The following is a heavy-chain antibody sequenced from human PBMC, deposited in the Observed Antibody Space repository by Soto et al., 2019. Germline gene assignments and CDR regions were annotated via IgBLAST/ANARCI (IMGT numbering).Heavy chain of an antibody. CDR3: ARLNGYCVSTNCHGHYGMAV. Sequence: SETLSLTCTVSGGSINRYYWIWIRQPPGKGLEWIGYIYYFGSSGRTSYNPSLKSRVTISVDTSKNQFSLELTSVTAADTAVYYCARLNGYCVSTNCHGHYGMAVWGQGTSVTVSS. V-gene: IGHV4-59*01. J-gene: IGHJ6*02. CDR1: GGSINRYY. CDR2: IYYFGSSGRT. D-gene: IGHD2-2*03.